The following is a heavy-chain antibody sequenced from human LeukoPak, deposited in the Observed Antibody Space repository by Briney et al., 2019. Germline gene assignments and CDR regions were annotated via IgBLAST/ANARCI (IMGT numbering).Heavy chain of an antibody. Sequence: PGGSLRLSCAASGFTFSSYGMHWVRQAPGKGLEWVAVIWYDGSNKYYADSVKGRFTIPRDNSKNTLYLQMNSLRAEDTAVYYCARDPHSGYLDYWGQGTLVTVSS. CDR3: ARDPHSGYLDY. J-gene: IGHJ4*02. D-gene: IGHD3-22*01. CDR2: IWYDGSNK. V-gene: IGHV3-33*01. CDR1: GFTFSSYG.